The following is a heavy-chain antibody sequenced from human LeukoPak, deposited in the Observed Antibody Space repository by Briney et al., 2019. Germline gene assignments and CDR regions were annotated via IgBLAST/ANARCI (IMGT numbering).Heavy chain of an antibody. J-gene: IGHJ6*03. Sequence: PSETLSLTCTVSGVSISRSGYYWGWIRQPPGKGLEWIGSMYHSGSTYYNPSLKSRVTISVDTSKNQFSLKLSSVTAADTAVYYCARYPGYYYYYMDVWGKGTTVTISS. CDR3: ARYPGYYYYYMDV. CDR1: GVSISRSGYY. V-gene: IGHV4-39*01. CDR2: MYHSGST.